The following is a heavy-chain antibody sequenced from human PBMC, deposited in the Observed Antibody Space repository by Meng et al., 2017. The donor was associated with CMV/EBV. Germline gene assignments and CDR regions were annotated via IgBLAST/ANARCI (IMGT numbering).Heavy chain of an antibody. CDR3: ASQWAGDSSGYYTFDY. J-gene: IGHJ4*02. V-gene: IGHV4-31*03. CDR2: IYYSGST. D-gene: IGHD3-22*01. CDR1: GGSISSGGYY. Sequence: SETLSLTCTVSGGSISSGGYYWSWIRQHPGKGLEWIGYIYYSGSTYYNPSLKSRVTISVDTSKNQFSLKLSSVTAADTVVYYCASQWAGDSSGYYTFDYWGQGTLVTVSS.